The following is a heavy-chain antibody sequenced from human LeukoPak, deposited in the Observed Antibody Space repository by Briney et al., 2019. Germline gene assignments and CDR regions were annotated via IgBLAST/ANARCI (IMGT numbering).Heavy chain of an antibody. CDR2: ISSNGDST. D-gene: IGHD3-3*01. Sequence: GGSLRLSCSASGFTFSNCPMHWVRHAPGQGMEYVSAISSNGDSTYYADSVKGRFTISRDNSRNTLSLQMSSLRAEDTAVYYCAPRSHYSYEYWGRGTLVTVS. J-gene: IGHJ4*02. CDR3: APRSHYSYEY. V-gene: IGHV3-64D*06. CDR1: GFTFSNCP.